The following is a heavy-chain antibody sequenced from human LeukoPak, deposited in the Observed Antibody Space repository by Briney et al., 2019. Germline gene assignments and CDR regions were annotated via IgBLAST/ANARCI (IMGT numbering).Heavy chain of an antibody. CDR2: ISGIGGST. V-gene: IGHV3-23*01. J-gene: IGHJ4*02. CDR1: GFTFSSYA. Sequence: QPGGSLRLSCAASGFTFSSYAMSWVRQAPGKGLEWVSAISGIGGSTYYADSVKGRFTISRDNSKNTLYLQMSSLRAEDTAVYYCANDILTGYYNGEGDVTHAYYFDYWGQGALVTVSS. D-gene: IGHD3-9*01. CDR3: ANDILTGYYNGEGDVTHAYYFDY.